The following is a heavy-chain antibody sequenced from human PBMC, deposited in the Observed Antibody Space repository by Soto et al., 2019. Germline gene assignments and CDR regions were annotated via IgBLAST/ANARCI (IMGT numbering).Heavy chain of an antibody. CDR3: AKGLYYYDSSGYRLFDY. D-gene: IGHD3-22*01. V-gene: IGHV3-23*01. CDR1: GFMFNNYA. Sequence: EVQLLESGGGLVQPGGSLRLSCAASGFMFNNYAMGWVRQAPGKGLEWVSTVSVSGGTTYYADSLKGRFTISRDNSKKTVYLQMNRLRADDTAIYYCAKGLYYYDSSGYRLFDYWGQGTLVTVSS. CDR2: VSVSGGTT. J-gene: IGHJ4*02.